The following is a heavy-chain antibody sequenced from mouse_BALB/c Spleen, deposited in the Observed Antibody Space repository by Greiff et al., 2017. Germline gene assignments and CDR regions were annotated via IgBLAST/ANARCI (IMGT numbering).Heavy chain of an antibody. CDR1: GYTFTSYW. J-gene: IGHJ1*01. CDR2: IYPGDGDT. Sequence: ESGAELARPGASVKLSCKASGYTFTSYWMQWVKQRPGQGLEWIGAIYPGDGDTRYTQKFKGKATLTADKSSSTAYMQLSSLASEDSAVYYCANYYGSSPFDVWGAGTTVTVSS. D-gene: IGHD1-1*01. CDR3: ANYYGSSPFDV. V-gene: IGHV1-87*01.